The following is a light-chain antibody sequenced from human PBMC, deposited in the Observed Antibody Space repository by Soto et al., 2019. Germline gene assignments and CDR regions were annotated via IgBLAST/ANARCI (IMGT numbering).Light chain of an antibody. J-gene: IGKJ4*01. V-gene: IGKV1-39*01. CDR2: AAS. CDR3: QQSYSSPLT. Sequence: DIQMTQSPSSLSASVGDRVTITCRASQSITTYLNWYQQKPGKAPQLLIYAASSWQGGVSSKFSGSGYGTDFTITISSLQPEDFATYYCQQSYSSPLTCGGGTKVEVK. CDR1: QSITTY.